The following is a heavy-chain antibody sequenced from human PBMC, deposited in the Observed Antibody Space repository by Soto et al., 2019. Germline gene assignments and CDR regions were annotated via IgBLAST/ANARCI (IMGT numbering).Heavy chain of an antibody. V-gene: IGHV4-39*01. D-gene: IGHD1-20*01. CDR2: IYYSGST. CDR1: GGSITSNSYY. Sequence: SETLSLTCTVSGGSITSNSYYWGWIRQPPGKGLEWIGSIYYSGSTNYNPSLKSRLTISVDTSKNQFSLKLTPVTAADTAVYYCARQSNWNHGVDWGRGTLVNVYS. CDR3: ARQSNWNHGVD. J-gene: IGHJ4*02.